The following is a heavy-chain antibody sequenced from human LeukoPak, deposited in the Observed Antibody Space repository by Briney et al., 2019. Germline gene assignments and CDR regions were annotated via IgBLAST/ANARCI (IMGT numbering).Heavy chain of an antibody. Sequence: PSETLSLTCAVYGGSFSGYYWSWIRQPPGKGLEWIGEINHSGSTNYNPSLKSRVTISVDTSKNQFSLKLSPVTAADTAVYYCARERPSYYDILTGYYPRSLPYYFDYWGQGTLVTVSS. J-gene: IGHJ4*02. CDR3: ARERPSYYDILTGYYPRSLPYYFDY. D-gene: IGHD3-9*01. CDR2: INHSGST. CDR1: GGSFSGYY. V-gene: IGHV4-34*01.